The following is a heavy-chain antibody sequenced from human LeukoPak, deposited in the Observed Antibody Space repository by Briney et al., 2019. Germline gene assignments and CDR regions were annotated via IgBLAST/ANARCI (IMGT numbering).Heavy chain of an antibody. V-gene: IGHV1-3*01. CDR1: GYTFSSYG. D-gene: IGHD3-16*02. CDR3: ARDRYPYYYYGMDV. CDR2: INAGNGNT. J-gene: IGHJ6*02. Sequence: GAPVKVSCKASGYTFSSYGVSWVRQAPGQGLEWMGWINAGNGNTKYSQKFQGRVTITRDTSASTAYMGLSSLRSEDTAVYYCARDRYPYYYYGMDVWGQGTTVTVSS.